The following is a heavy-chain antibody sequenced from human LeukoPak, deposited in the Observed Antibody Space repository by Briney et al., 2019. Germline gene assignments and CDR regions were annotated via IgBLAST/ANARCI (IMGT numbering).Heavy chain of an antibody. CDR2: INDYSGNT. CDR3: ARGRIAKIVVVHSFQYGMDV. D-gene: IGHD3-22*01. Sequence: SETLSLTCDVFGGSFTDYFWTWIRQSPGKGLEWMGEINDYSGNTNYNPSLNSRVSISLETSKNQFSLELRSVTAADTAVYYCARGRIAKIVVVHSFQYGMDVWGQGTTVTVSS. J-gene: IGHJ6*02. V-gene: IGHV4-34*01. CDR1: GGSFTDYF.